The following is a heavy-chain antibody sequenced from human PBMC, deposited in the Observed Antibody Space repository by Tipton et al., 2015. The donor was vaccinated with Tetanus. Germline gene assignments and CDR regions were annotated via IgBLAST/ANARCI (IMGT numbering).Heavy chain of an antibody. D-gene: IGHD3-16*01. CDR2: IYYGGST. Sequence: QLVQSGPEVKPSETLSLTCTVSGGSISIRNYFWGWIRQAPGKGLEWIGNIYYGGSTDYNPSLKSRVAISVDTSKNQFSLKLSSVTAADTAVYYCARTWGVWVTSIDAFDIWGQGTKVAVSS. J-gene: IGHJ3*02. CDR3: ARTWGVWVTSIDAFDI. CDR1: GGSISIRNYF. V-gene: IGHV4-39*01.